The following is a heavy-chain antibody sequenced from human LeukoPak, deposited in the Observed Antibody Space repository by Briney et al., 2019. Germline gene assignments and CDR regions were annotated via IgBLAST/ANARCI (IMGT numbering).Heavy chain of an antibody. CDR3: ASGHTDFWSGYSGIDV. V-gene: IGHV3-48*02. J-gene: IGHJ6*02. D-gene: IGHD3-3*01. CDR2: ISSSSSTI. CDR1: GFTFSSYS. Sequence: GGSLRLSCAASGFTFSSYSMNWVRQAPGKGLEWVSYISSSSSTIYYADSVKGRFTISRDNAKNSLYLQMNSLRDEDTAVYYCASGHTDFWSGYSGIDVWGQGTTVTVSS.